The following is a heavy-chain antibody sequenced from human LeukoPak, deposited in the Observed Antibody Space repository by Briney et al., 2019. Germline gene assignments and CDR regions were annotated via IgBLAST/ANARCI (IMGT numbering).Heavy chain of an antibody. CDR3: TSEPLIKYSSSWYHSRGAFDI. D-gene: IGHD6-13*01. CDR1: GFTFGDYA. CDR2: IRSKAYGGTT. V-gene: IGHV3-49*04. Sequence: SGGSLRLSCTASGFTFGDYAMSWVRQAPGKGLEWVGFIRSKAYGGTTEYAASVKGRFTIPRDDSKSIAYLQMNSLKTEDTAVYYCTSEPLIKYSSSWYHSRGAFDIWGQGTMVTVSS. J-gene: IGHJ3*02.